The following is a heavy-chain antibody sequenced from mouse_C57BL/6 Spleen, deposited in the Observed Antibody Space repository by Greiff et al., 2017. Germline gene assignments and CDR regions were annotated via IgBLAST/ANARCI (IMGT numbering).Heavy chain of an antibody. CDR2: ISNGGGST. V-gene: IGHV5-12*01. D-gene: IGHD2-3*01. J-gene: IGHJ4*01. CDR1: GFTFSDYY. CDR3: ARHDGYYGAMDY. Sequence: EVMLVESGGGLVQPGGSLKLSCAASGFTFSDYYMYWVRQTPEKRLEWVAYISNGGGSTYYPDTVKGRFTISRDNAKNTLYLQMSRLKSEDTAMYYCARHDGYYGAMDYWGQGTSVTVSS.